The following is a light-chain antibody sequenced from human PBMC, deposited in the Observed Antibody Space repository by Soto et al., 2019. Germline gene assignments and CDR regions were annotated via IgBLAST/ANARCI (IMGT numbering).Light chain of an antibody. J-gene: IGKJ5*01. CDR1: QSVSSK. Sequence: EIVMTQSAATLSVSPGEGATLSCRASQSVSSKLAWYQQKPGQAPRLLIYGASTRATGIPARFSGSGSGTEFTLTISNLQSEDFAVYYCHQYNKWPPITFGQGTRLEIK. CDR2: GAS. CDR3: HQYNKWPPIT. V-gene: IGKV3-15*01.